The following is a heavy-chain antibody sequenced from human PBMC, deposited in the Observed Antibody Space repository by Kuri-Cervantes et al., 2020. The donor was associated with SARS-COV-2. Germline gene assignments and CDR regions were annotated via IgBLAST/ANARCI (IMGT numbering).Heavy chain of an antibody. J-gene: IGHJ6*02. CDR1: GYTFTSYG. V-gene: IGHV1-18*01. CDR2: INAGNGNT. Sequence: ASVKVSCKASGYTFTSYGISWVRQAPGQGLEWMGWINAGNGNTKYSQKFQGRVTITRDTSASTAYMELSSLRSDDTAVYYCASPRIELGGYYYYGMDVWGQGTTVTVSS. CDR3: ASPRIELGGYYYYGMDV. D-gene: IGHD1-26*01.